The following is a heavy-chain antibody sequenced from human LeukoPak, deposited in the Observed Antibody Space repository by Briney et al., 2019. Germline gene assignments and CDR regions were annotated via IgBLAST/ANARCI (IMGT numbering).Heavy chain of an antibody. CDR1: GGSFSGYY. J-gene: IGHJ4*02. Sequence: PSETLSLTCAVYGGSFSGYYWSWIRQPPGKGLEWIGEINHSGSTNYNPSLKSRVTISVDTSKNQFSLKLSSVTAADTAVYYCARQRKIAAAGTCFDYWGQGTLVTVSS. V-gene: IGHV4-34*01. CDR2: INHSGST. D-gene: IGHD6-13*01. CDR3: ARQRKIAAAGTCFDY.